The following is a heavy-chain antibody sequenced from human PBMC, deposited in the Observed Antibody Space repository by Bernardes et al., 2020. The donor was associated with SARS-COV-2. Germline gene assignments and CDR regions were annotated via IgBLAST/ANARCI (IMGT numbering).Heavy chain of an antibody. CDR3: ARQFGGLPGYDTIYYFDY. CDR2: IFYTGGT. CDR1: GDSITNSRSY. J-gene: IGHJ4*02. D-gene: IGHD5-12*01. Sequence: SETLSLTCTVSGDSITNSRSYWGWLRQPPGKGLEWIATIFYTGGTYYNPSLKSRVTISIDTSKSQFSLTLSSVTAADTAFYYCARQFGGLPGYDTIYYFDYWGQGTLATVSS. V-gene: IGHV4-39*01.